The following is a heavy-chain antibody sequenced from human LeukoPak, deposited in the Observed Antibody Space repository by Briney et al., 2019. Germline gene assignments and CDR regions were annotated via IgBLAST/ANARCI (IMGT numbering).Heavy chain of an antibody. D-gene: IGHD1-1*01. CDR2: ISSSSSTI. J-gene: IGHJ5*02. CDR3: ARGNGYPGQNWFDP. Sequence: GGSLRLSCAASGFTFSSYSMNWVRQAPGKGLEWVSYISSSSSTIYYADSVKGRFTISRDNAKNSLYLQMNSLRAEDTALYHCARGNGYPGQNWFDPWGQGTLVTVSS. CDR1: GFTFSSYS. V-gene: IGHV3-48*04.